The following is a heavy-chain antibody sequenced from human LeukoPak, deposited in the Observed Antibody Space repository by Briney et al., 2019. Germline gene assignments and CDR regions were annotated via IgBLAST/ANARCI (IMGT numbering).Heavy chain of an antibody. CDR1: GFTFSSYW. CDR3: ARAAGPGGRDAFDI. D-gene: IGHD1-26*01. Sequence: GGSLRLSCAASGFTFSSYWMHWVRQAPGKGLVWVSRINSDGSSTSYADSVKGRFTISRDNAKNTLYLQMNSPRAEDTAVYYCARAAGPGGRDAFDIWGQGTMVTVSS. V-gene: IGHV3-74*01. CDR2: INSDGSST. J-gene: IGHJ3*02.